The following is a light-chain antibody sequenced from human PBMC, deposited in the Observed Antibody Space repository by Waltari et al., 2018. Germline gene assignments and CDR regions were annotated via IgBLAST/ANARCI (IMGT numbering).Light chain of an antibody. V-gene: IGKV2-28*01. CDR3: MQALETWT. CDR2: LSF. Sequence: DIVMTQFPLSLPVTPGGPASLSCRSSEGLVHSNGYSYLDWYLQNPGQSPQFLNYLSFNRASGVPDRFIGSGSGTDFTLKISRVEAGAVGIYYCMQALETWTFGQGTKVET. J-gene: IGKJ1*01. CDR1: EGLVHSNGYSY.